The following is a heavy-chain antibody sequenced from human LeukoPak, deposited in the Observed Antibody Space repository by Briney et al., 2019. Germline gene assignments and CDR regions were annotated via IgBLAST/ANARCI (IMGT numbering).Heavy chain of an antibody. Sequence: SETLSLTCTVSGGSISSYYWSWIRQPPGKGLEWIGYIYYSGGTNYNPSFKSRVTISIDTSKNQFSLKLSSVTAADTAVYYCASLPYILTGYYGYYYYGMDVWGQGTTVTVFS. J-gene: IGHJ6*02. D-gene: IGHD3-9*01. CDR2: IYYSGGT. CDR1: GGSISSYY. CDR3: ASLPYILTGYYGYYYYGMDV. V-gene: IGHV4-59*12.